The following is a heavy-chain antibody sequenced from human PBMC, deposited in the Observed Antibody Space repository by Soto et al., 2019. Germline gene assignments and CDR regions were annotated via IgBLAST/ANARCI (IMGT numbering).Heavy chain of an antibody. D-gene: IGHD4-17*01. V-gene: IGHV3-48*02. CDR1: GFTFTGHS. Sequence: EVQLVESGGGLVQPGESLRLSCAASGFTFTGHSMNWVRQAPGKGLEWISYISSSASTIYYADSVKGRFTISRDNAKNSLYLQMNSLRDDDTALYYCARDRYGDYLLDYWGQGTQVTVSS. CDR2: ISSSASTI. J-gene: IGHJ4*02. CDR3: ARDRYGDYLLDY.